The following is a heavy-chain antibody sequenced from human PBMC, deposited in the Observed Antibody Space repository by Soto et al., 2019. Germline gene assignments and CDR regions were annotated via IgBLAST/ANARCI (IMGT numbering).Heavy chain of an antibody. J-gene: IGHJ4*02. D-gene: IGHD5-12*01. CDR2: ITWNSGTI. CDR3: AKDSGRDGYTPFDY. Sequence: EVQLVESGGGWVQPAGSLKPSCAPSGFTFDVFAMHWARKPPGKGLEWVSIITWNSGTIAYADSVKGRFTISRDNAKNSLYLQMNSLRAEDTALYFCAKDSGRDGYTPFDYWGQGTLVTVSS. CDR1: GFTFDVFA. V-gene: IGHV3-9*01.